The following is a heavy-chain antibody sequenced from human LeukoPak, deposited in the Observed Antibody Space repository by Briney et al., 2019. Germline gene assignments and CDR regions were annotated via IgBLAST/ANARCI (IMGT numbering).Heavy chain of an antibody. J-gene: IGHJ4*02. Sequence: SETLSLTCAVYGGSFSGYYWSWIRQPPGKGREWIGEVNHSVSTNYNPSLKSRVTISVDTSKNQFSLKLSSVTAADTAVYYCATSSGWYPLGYWGQGTLVTVSS. CDR2: VNHSVST. D-gene: IGHD6-19*01. CDR1: GGSFSGYY. V-gene: IGHV4-34*01. CDR3: ATSSGWYPLGY.